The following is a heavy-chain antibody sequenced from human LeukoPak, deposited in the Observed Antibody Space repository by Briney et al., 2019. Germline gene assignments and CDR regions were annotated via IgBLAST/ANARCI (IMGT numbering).Heavy chain of an antibody. V-gene: IGHV3-11*06. CDR3: ARVYYYGSLGMDV. D-gene: IGHD3-10*01. CDR1: GFTFSDYY. J-gene: IGHJ6*02. CDR2: ISSSSSYT. Sequence: GGSLRLSCAASGFTFSDYYMSWIRQAPGKGLEWVSYISSSSSYTNYADSVKGRFTISRDNAKNSLYLQMNSLRAEDTAVYYCARVYYYGSLGMDVWGQGTTVTVSS.